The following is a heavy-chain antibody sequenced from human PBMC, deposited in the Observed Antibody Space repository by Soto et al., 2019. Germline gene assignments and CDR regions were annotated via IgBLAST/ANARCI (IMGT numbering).Heavy chain of an antibody. CDR1: KFSISEYW. CDR3: ATSLHNGYDSEY. V-gene: IGHV3-74*01. CDR2: IQSDWCCA. J-gene: IGHJ4*02. Sequence: EVHLVESGGGAVQPGGSLRLSCAASKFSISEYWMHWVRLAPGKGLEWVSRIQSDWCCASYADSVKGRFTISRDNAKNTLYLQMTSLRAEDTAVYFCATSLHNGYDSEYWGQGTLVTVSS. D-gene: IGHD5-12*01.